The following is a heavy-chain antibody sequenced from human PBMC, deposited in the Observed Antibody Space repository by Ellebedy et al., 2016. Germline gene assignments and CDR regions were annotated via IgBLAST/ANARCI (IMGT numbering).Heavy chain of an antibody. CDR2: ISYDGSNK. CDR3: ARAHGSEVGGSYSF. Sequence: GESLKISCAASGFTFSSYAMHWVRQAPGKGLEWVAVISYDGSNKYYADSVKGRFTISRDNSKNTVYLLMNSLRAEDTALYYCARAHGSEVGGSYSFWGQGTLVSVSS. CDR1: GFTFSSYA. J-gene: IGHJ4*02. D-gene: IGHD1-26*01. V-gene: IGHV3-30-3*01.